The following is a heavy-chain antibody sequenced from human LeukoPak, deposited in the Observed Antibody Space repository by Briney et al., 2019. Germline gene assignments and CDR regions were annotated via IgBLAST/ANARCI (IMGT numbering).Heavy chain of an antibody. CDR2: INPKNGDI. CDR3: ARVGYSGYDNRGAFDY. Sequence: ASVKVSCTASGYTFTGYYIHWLRQAPGQGPEWMGWINPKNGDIKYGQKSQGRVTLTRDTSISTVYMELSRLRSDDTAVYYCARVGYSGYDNRGAFDYWGQGTLVTVSS. D-gene: IGHD5-12*01. CDR1: GYTFTGYY. V-gene: IGHV1-2*02. J-gene: IGHJ4*02.